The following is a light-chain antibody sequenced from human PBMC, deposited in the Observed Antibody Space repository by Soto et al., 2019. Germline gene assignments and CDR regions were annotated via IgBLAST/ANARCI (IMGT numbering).Light chain of an antibody. CDR3: SSFTSSTTPV. CDR2: DVS. CDR1: SSDVGGYNY. Sequence: QAVVTQPASVSGSPGQSITISCTGTSSDVGGYNYVSRYQQHPGKAPKLMIYDVSNRPSGVSNRFSGSKSGNTASLTISGLQAEDEADYYCSSFTSSTTPVFGGGTKLTVL. V-gene: IGLV2-14*01. J-gene: IGLJ2*01.